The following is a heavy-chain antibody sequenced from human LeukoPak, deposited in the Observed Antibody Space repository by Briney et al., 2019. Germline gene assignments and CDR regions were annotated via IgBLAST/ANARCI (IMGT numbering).Heavy chain of an antibody. V-gene: IGHV4-31*03. Sequence: SETLSLTCTVSGGSISSSSYYWSWIRQHPGKGLEWIGYIYYSGSTYYNPSLRSRVTISLDTSKNQFSLKLSSVTAADTAVYYCARDWSNYFDYWGQGTLVTVSS. CDR3: ARDWSNYFDY. CDR2: IYYSGST. CDR1: GGSISSSSYY. J-gene: IGHJ4*02.